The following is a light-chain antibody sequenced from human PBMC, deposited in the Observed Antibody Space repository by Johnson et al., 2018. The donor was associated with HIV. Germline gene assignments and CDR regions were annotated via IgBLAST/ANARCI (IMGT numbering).Light chain of an antibody. V-gene: IGLV1-51*02. CDR2: ENN. J-gene: IGLJ1*01. CDR3: GTWDSSLSAGV. Sequence: QSVLTQPPSMSAAPGQQVTISCSGSSSNIGNTYVSWYQQLPGTAPKLLIYENNKRPSGIPDRFSGSKSGTSATLGITGLQTGDEADYYCGTWDSSLSAGVFGTGTKVTVL. CDR1: SSNIGNTY.